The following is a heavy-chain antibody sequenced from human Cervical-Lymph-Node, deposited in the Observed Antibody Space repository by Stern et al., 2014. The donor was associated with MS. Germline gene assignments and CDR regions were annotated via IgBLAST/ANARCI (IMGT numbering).Heavy chain of an antibody. CDR1: GYTLTEMS. CDR3: ATHRGRVTYYYGLDV. D-gene: IGHD2-21*02. CDR2: YDPQHCET. V-gene: IGHV1-24*01. Sequence: VQLVESGAEVKKPGASVKVSCKVSGYTLTEMSMHWVRQAPGNGLEWMGGYDPQHCETGYAQKIQGRVTMAEDRSTDTAYMELTSLRSDDTAVYYCATHRGRVTYYYGLDVWGQGTTVTVSS. J-gene: IGHJ6*02.